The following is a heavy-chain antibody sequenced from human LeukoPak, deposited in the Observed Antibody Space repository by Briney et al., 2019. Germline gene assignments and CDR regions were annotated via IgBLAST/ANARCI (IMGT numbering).Heavy chain of an antibody. CDR3: ARGGIQLWYSALGY. CDR1: GYTFTSYA. J-gene: IGHJ4*02. V-gene: IGHV1-3*01. D-gene: IGHD5-18*01. Sequence: ASVKVSCKASGYTFTSYAMHWVRQAPGQRLEWMGWINAGNGNTKYSQKFQGRVTITRDTSASTAYMELSSLRSEDTAVYYCARGGIQLWYSALGYWGQGTLVTVSS. CDR2: INAGNGNT.